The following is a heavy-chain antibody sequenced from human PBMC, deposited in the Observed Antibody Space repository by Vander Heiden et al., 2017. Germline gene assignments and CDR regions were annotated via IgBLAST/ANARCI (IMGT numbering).Heavy chain of an antibody. D-gene: IGHD3-22*01. CDR2: IYYSGST. CDR3: ARGGGNTMIGTYYFDY. J-gene: IGHJ4*02. Sequence: QVQLQESGPGLVKPSQTLSLTCTVSGGSISSGDYYWSWIRQPPGKGLEWIGYIYYSGSTYYNPSLKSRVTISVDTSKNQFSLKLSSVTAADTAVYYCARGGGNTMIGTYYFDYWGQGTLVTVSS. V-gene: IGHV4-30-4*01. CDR1: GGSISSGDYY.